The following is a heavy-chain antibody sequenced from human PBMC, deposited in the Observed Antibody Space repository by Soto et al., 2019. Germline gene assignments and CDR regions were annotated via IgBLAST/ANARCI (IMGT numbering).Heavy chain of an antibody. D-gene: IGHD3-16*02. CDR2: IIPSFDTP. J-gene: IGHJ5*02. CDR1: GGTFSNFG. CDR3: AIDESDDYVWGTFRS. V-gene: IGHV1-69*13. Sequence: SVKVSCKTSGGTFSNFGLSWVRQAPGQGLVWMGGIIPSFDTPTYAQKFQGRVIITADASTSTTYMDLTSLTSEDTAVYYCAIDESDDYVWGTFRSSGQGTPVTAP.